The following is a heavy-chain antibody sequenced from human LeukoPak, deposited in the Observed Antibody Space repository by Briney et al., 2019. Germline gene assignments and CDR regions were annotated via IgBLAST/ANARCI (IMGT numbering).Heavy chain of an antibody. CDR3: ARDSLYYDSSGYFDY. V-gene: IGHV1-46*01. Sequence: ASVKVSCTASGYTFTSYYMHWVRQAPGQGLEWMGIINPSGGSTSYAQKFQGRVTMTRDTSTSTVYMELSSLRSEDTAVYYCARDSLYYDSSGYFDYWGQGTLVTVSS. J-gene: IGHJ4*02. CDR1: GYTFTSYY. CDR2: INPSGGST. D-gene: IGHD3-22*01.